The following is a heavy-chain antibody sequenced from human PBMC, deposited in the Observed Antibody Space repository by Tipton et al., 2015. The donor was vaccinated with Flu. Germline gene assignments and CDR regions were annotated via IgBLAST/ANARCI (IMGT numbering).Heavy chain of an antibody. V-gene: IGHV3-30*02. J-gene: IGHJ4*02. Sequence: SLRLSCAASGFIFSSYGMHWVCQVPGKGLEWVAFIRYDGSKNYYAESVKGRYSISRDNSKNTLYLQMNSLRPEDTALYYCAKDGDYSGYDLSYWSQGTLVTVSS. CDR1: GFIFSSYG. CDR3: AKDGDYSGYDLSY. CDR2: IRYDGSKN. D-gene: IGHD5-12*01.